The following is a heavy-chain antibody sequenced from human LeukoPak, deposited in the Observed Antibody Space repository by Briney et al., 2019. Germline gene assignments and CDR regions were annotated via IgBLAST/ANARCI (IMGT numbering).Heavy chain of an antibody. V-gene: IGHV6-1*01. CDR3: ARAPRGIFDY. CDR1: GDTVSSNSAA. J-gene: IGHJ4*02. D-gene: IGHD3-16*01. CDR2: TYYRYTRYN. Sequence: SQTLSLTCAISGDTVSSNSAAWNWPRQYPSRGLEWLGRTYYRYTRYNDYAVSLKSRITINPDTSKNQFSLQLNCVTPEDTAVYYCARAPRGIFDYWGQGTLVTVSS.